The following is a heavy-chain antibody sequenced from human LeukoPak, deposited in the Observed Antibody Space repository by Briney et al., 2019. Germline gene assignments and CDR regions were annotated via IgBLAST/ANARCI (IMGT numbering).Heavy chain of an antibody. J-gene: IGHJ4*02. CDR2: ISWNSGSI. Sequence: PGGSLRLSCAASGFTFDDYAMHWVRQAPGKGLEWVSGISWNSGSIGYADSVKGRFTISRDNAKNSLYLQMNSLRAEDTALYYCAKDSGSYTFDYWGQGTLVTVSS. V-gene: IGHV3-9*01. D-gene: IGHD1-26*01. CDR1: GFTFDDYA. CDR3: AKDSGSYTFDY.